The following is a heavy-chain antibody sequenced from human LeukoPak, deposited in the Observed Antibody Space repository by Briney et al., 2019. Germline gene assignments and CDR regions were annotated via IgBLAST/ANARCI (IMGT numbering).Heavy chain of an antibody. Sequence: SETLSLTCTVSGASISSGGYYWSWLRQHPGKGLEWIGYIYYRGNTYYSPSLKSRLTISVDTPKNQISLKLISVTAADTAVYYCARGRRSGYDFDSWGQGTLVAVSS. CDR3: ARGRRSGYDFDS. CDR2: IYYRGNT. D-gene: IGHD5-12*01. V-gene: IGHV4-31*03. J-gene: IGHJ5*01. CDR1: GASISSGGYY.